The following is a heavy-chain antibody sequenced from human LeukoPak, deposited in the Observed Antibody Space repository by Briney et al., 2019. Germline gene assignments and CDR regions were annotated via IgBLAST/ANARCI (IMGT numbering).Heavy chain of an antibody. CDR2: INPDSGDT. CDR3: AGEYCSGGTCRQGFDY. V-gene: IGHV1-2*02. Sequence: ASVPVSCKASGYTFTAYYMHWVRQAPGQGPEYMGWINPDSGDTKPAQNFQGRVTLTRDTSISTAYMELSSLRSDDSAIYYCAGEYCSGGTCRQGFDYWGQGTPFSVSS. J-gene: IGHJ4*02. CDR1: GYTFTAYY. D-gene: IGHD2-15*01.